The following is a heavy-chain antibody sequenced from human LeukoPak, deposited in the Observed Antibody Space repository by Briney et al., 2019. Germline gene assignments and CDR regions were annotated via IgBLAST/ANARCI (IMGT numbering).Heavy chain of an antibody. CDR1: GFTFSSYG. D-gene: IGHD3-3*01. J-gene: IGHJ4*02. CDR3: ARTKGYDFWSGSDY. V-gene: IGHV3-30*03. CDR2: ISYDGSNK. Sequence: GGSLRLSCAASGFTFSSYGMHWVRQAPGKGLEWVAVISYDGSNKYYADSVKGRFTISRDNSKNTLYLQMNSLRAEDTAVYYCARTKGYDFWSGSDYWGQGTLVTVSS.